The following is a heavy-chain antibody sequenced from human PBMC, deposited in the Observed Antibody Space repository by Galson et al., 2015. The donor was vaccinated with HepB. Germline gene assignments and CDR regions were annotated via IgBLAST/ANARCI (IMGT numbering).Heavy chain of an antibody. CDR3: ARRDNWSYMGAFDI. D-gene: IGHD1-7*01. CDR2: IYKSGST. Sequence: SETLSLTCIVSGASVSISTSYWDWIRQSPGTGLEWIGNIYKSGSTNYNPSLKSRVAISVDTAKNQFSLKLRSVAAADTAVYYCARRDNWSYMGAFDIWGQGTPVTVSS. V-gene: IGHV4-39*01. J-gene: IGHJ3*02. CDR1: GASVSISTSY.